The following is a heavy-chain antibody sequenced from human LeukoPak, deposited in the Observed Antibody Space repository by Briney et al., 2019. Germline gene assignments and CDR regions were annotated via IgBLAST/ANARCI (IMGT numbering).Heavy chain of an antibody. Sequence: GGSRRLSCAASGFTFSSYTMTWVRQAPGKGLEWVSSISNSSTYIYYADSVKGRFTISRDNSKNTLYLQMNSLRAEDTAVYYCARGRTDDYGDYFDYWGQGTLVTVSS. CDR1: GFTFSSYT. V-gene: IGHV3-21*01. CDR3: ARGRTDDYGDYFDY. CDR2: ISNSSTYI. D-gene: IGHD4-17*01. J-gene: IGHJ4*02.